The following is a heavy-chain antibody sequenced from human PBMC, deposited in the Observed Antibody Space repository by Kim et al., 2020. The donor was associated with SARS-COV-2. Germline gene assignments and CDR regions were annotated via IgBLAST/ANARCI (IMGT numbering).Heavy chain of an antibody. CDR3: ARGGGSGSLFRQYYYYGMDV. CDR2: INPNSGGT. J-gene: IGHJ6*02. D-gene: IGHD3-10*01. CDR1: GYTFTGYY. V-gene: IGHV1-2*02. Sequence: ASVKVSCKASGYTFTGYYMHWVRQAPGQGLEWMGWINPNSGGTNYAQKFQGRVTMTRDTSISTAYMELSRLRSDDTAVYYCARGGGSGSLFRQYYYYGMDVWGQGTTVTVSS.